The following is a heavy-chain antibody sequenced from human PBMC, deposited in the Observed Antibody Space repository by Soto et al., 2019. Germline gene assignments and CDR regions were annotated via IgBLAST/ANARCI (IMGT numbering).Heavy chain of an antibody. J-gene: IGHJ4*02. V-gene: IGHV3-66*01. Sequence: SCAVSGFTVSNNYMSWVRQAPGKGLEWVSVIYSGGSTYHADSVKGRFTISRDISKNTLYLQMNSLRAEDTAVYYCARGYSSSWYSYEEYWGQGTLVTVSS. CDR3: ARGYSSSWYSYEEY. CDR2: IYSGGST. CDR1: GFTVSNNY. D-gene: IGHD6-13*01.